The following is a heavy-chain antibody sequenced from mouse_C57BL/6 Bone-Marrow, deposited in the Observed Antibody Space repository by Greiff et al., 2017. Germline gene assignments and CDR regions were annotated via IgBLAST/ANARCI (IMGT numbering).Heavy chain of an antibody. Sequence: QVQLQQPGAELVKPGASVKLSCKASGYTFPSYWMQWVQQRPGQGLEWIGEIDPSDSYTNYNQKLKGKATLTVDTSSSTADMQLSSLTSEDSAVYYCARSDYYGSLYAMDYWGQGTSVTVSS. CDR3: ARSDYYGSLYAMDY. CDR1: GYTFPSYW. D-gene: IGHD1-1*01. CDR2: IDPSDSYT. J-gene: IGHJ4*01. V-gene: IGHV1-50*01.